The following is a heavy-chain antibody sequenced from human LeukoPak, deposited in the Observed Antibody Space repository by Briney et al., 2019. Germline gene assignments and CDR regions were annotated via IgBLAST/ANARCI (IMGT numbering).Heavy chain of an antibody. Sequence: ASVTVSCTTSGYSFTKYPLHWVRQAPGQRLEWMGWINTGNGYTEYSQKFQARITMTRDTSASTGYMELTSLRSEDTAVYYCAAWAGTPVGDYSGPLDYWGQGTLVTVSS. CDR2: INTGNGYT. D-gene: IGHD3-10*01. J-gene: IGHJ4*02. V-gene: IGHV1-3*04. CDR3: AAWAGTPVGDYSGPLDY. CDR1: GYSFTKYP.